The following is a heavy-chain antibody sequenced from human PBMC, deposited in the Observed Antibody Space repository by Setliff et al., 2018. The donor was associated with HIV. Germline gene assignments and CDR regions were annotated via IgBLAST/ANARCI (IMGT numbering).Heavy chain of an antibody. CDR3: ARVLIGGRDIVVGAHDY. CDR2: ISVDSGDS. Sequence: ASVKVSCKASGYAFSSYDISWVRQAPGQGPEWMGWISVDSGDSYYGQKFQDRVIMTADTSTNTAYMELRSLRSDDSAIYYCARVLIGGRDIVVGAHDYWGQGTLVTVSS. J-gene: IGHJ4*02. D-gene: IGHD2-15*01. CDR1: GYAFSSYD. V-gene: IGHV1-18*01.